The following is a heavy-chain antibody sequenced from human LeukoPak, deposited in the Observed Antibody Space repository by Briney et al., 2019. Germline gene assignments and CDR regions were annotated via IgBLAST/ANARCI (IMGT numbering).Heavy chain of an antibody. CDR3: ANLAIVVVPAAIVEREGFDY. Sequence: PGGSLRLSCAASGFTFSSYAMSWVRRAPGKGLEWVSAISGSGGSTYYADSVKGRFTISRDNSKNTLYLQMNSLRAEDTAVYYCANLAIVVVPAAIVEREGFDYWGQGTLVTVSS. CDR2: ISGSGGST. J-gene: IGHJ4*02. D-gene: IGHD2-2*01. CDR1: GFTFSSYA. V-gene: IGHV3-23*01.